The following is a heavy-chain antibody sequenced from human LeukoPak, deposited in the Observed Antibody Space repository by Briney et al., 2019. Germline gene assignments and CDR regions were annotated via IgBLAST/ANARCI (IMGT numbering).Heavy chain of an antibody. CDR1: GGTFSSYA. V-gene: IGHV1-69*05. J-gene: IGHJ4*02. D-gene: IGHD5-18*01. Sequence: SVKVSCKASGGTFSSYAISWVRQAPGQGLEWMGGIIPIFGTANYARKFQGRVTITTDESTSTAYMELSSLRSEDTAVYYCASSRGYSYGYSGYWGQGTLVTVSS. CDR3: ASSRGYSYGYSGY. CDR2: IIPIFGTA.